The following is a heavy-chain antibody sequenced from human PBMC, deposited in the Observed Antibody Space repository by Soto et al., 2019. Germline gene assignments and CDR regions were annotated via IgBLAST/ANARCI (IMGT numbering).Heavy chain of an antibody. Sequence: SETLSLTCTVSGGSISSSSYYWGWIRQPPGKGLEWIGSIYYSGSTYYNPSLKSRVTISVDTSKNQFSLKLSSVTAADTAVYYCARHLDKDYDFWSGYYFNYYGMDVWGQGTTVTVSS. D-gene: IGHD3-3*01. CDR2: IYYSGST. V-gene: IGHV4-39*01. CDR1: GGSISSSSYY. CDR3: ARHLDKDYDFWSGYYFNYYGMDV. J-gene: IGHJ6*02.